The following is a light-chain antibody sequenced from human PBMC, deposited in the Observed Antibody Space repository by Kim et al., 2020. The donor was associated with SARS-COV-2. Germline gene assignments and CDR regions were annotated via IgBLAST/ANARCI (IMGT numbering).Light chain of an antibody. CDR2: RDS. J-gene: IGLJ2*01. CDR3: QVWDSSTVV. CDR1: NMGSKN. V-gene: IGLV3-9*01. Sequence: VAQEQTARNTCGGNNMGSKNVRWYRQRPGQAPVLVIYRDSNRPSGIPERFSGSNSGNAATLPISRAQAGDEADYYCQVWDSSTVVFGGGTKLTVL.